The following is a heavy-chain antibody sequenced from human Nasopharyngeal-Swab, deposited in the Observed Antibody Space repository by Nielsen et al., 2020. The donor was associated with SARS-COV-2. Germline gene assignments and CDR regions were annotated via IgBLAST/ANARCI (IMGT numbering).Heavy chain of an antibody. J-gene: IGHJ4*02. D-gene: IGHD3-22*01. V-gene: IGHV3-21*01. Sequence: GGSLRLSCAASGFTFSSYSMNWVRQAPGKGLEWVSSISSSSYIYYADSVKGRFTISRDNAKNSLYLQMNGLRAEDTAVYYCAVEHYYDSSGYFDYWGQGTLVTVSS. CDR3: AVEHYYDSSGYFDY. CDR1: GFTFSSYS. CDR2: ISSSSYI.